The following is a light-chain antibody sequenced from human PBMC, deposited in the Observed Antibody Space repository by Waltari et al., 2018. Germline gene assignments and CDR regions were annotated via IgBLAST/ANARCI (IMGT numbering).Light chain of an antibody. V-gene: IGLV2-14*01. CDR1: TSQVVGYHF. CDR3: SSYTSSSTLV. J-gene: IGLJ1*01. Sequence: QSPLPQPASVSGSPGQSFIIPCTGTTSQVVGYHFVSWYQQYPGKAPKLMIYDVSNRPSGVSNRFSGSKSGNTASLTISGLQAEDEADYYCSSYTSSSTLVFGTGTKVTVL. CDR2: DVS.